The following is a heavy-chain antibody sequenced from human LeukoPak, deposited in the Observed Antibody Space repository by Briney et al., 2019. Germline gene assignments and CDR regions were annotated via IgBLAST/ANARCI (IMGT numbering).Heavy chain of an antibody. Sequence: PGGSLRLSCAASGFTFISYLMHGVRQAPGKGRVWVSSIKRDGSSTSYADSVKGRLTISRDNARNTLYLQMNSLRAEDTAVYYCARVGRRVQGVIITLQWAFDIWGQGTMVTVSS. J-gene: IGHJ3*02. D-gene: IGHD3-10*01. CDR2: IKRDGSST. V-gene: IGHV3-74*01. CDR3: ARVGRRVQGVIITLQWAFDI. CDR1: GFTFISYL.